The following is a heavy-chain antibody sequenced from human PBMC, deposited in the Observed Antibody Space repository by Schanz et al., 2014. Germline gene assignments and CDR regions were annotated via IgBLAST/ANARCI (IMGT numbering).Heavy chain of an antibody. D-gene: IGHD1-20*01. CDR3: ANNWNLDY. J-gene: IGHJ4*02. Sequence: EVQLLESWGGLVQPGGSLRLSCEASGFSFGNYGMSWVRQAPGKGLEWVSGFDAHDGRAYYADSAKGRFTISRDNSKSTLYLQMNSLRAEDTAVYYCANNWNLDYWGQGTLVTVSS. V-gene: IGHV3-23*01. CDR1: GFSFGNYG. CDR2: FDAHDGRA.